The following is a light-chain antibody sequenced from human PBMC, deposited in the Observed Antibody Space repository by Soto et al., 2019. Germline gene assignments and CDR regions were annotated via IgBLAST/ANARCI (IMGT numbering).Light chain of an antibody. CDR1: QSVSSSY. Sequence: EIVLTQSPGTLSLSPGESATLSCRASQSVSSSYLSWYQQKPGQPPRLLIYDASNRPTGTPARFSGSGSGTDFTLTISSLEPEDFAVYYCQQRFSGYSFGQGTKLEIK. CDR3: QQRFSGYS. CDR2: DAS. J-gene: IGKJ2*03. V-gene: IGKV3D-20*02.